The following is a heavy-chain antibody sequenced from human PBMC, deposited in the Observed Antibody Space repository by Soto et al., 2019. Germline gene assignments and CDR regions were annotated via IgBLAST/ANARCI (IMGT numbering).Heavy chain of an antibody. CDR2: IYYIGST. J-gene: IGHJ4*02. V-gene: IGHV4-39*01. CDR3: GGQDYGAKGYYFEN. CDR1: NGSISSRNSY. D-gene: IGHD4-17*01. Sequence: QLQLQESCSGLGKPSETRSLTCTVSNGSISSRNSYWGWIRQTPGKGLEWTGSIYYIGSTYYNPSLKRRVTISIDTSKTQFSLKLNSVTAADTAVYFCGGQDYGAKGYYFENCGQGTLVTVSS.